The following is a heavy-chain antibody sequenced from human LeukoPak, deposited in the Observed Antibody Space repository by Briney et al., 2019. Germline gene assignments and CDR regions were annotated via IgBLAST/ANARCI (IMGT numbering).Heavy chain of an antibody. Sequence: PGGSLRLSCAASGFTFSSYAMSWVRQAPGKGLEWVSAISGSGGSTYYADSVKGRFTISRDNSKNTLYLQMNSLRAEDTAVYYCAKAPSAQYYYYMDVRGKGTTVTVSS. V-gene: IGHV3-23*01. CDR2: ISGSGGST. CDR3: AKAPSAQYYYYMDV. J-gene: IGHJ6*03. CDR1: GFTFSSYA. D-gene: IGHD2-15*01.